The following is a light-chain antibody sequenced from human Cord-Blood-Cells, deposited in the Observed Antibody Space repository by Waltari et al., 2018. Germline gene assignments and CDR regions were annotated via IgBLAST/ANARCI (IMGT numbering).Light chain of an antibody. CDR1: SSDFGGYNN. J-gene: IGLJ1*01. V-gene: IGLV2-14*01. Sequence: QSALTQPASVSGCPGQSITISCTGTSSDFGGYNNVSWYQQHPGKAPKLMIYEVSNRPSGVSNRFSGSKSGNTASLTISGLQAEDEADYYCSSYTSSSTLYVFGTGTKVTVL. CDR2: EVS. CDR3: SSYTSSSTLYV.